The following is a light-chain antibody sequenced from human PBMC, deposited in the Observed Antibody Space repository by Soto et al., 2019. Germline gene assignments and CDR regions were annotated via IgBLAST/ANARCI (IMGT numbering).Light chain of an antibody. V-gene: IGKV3-20*01. J-gene: IGKJ1*01. Sequence: EIVLTQSPGTLSLSPGERATLSCRASQSVFTKYLAWYQQKSGQAPRLLIYATSSRATGIPDRFSGSGSETDFTLTISRLEPEDFAVYYCQQYAGSPRTFGQGTKVEIK. CDR3: QQYAGSPRT. CDR1: QSVFTKY. CDR2: ATS.